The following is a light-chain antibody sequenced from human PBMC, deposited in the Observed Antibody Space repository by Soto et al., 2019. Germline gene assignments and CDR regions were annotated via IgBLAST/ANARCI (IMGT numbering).Light chain of an antibody. CDR1: SSDVGGYNY. Sequence: QSVLTQPASVSGSDGQSTTISCTGTSSDVGGYNYVSWYQQRPGKAPKLMIFEVSNRPSGVSNRFSGSKSDNTASLTISGLQGDDEADYYCRSYTGNNPFFVFGTGTKVTVL. V-gene: IGLV2-14*01. CDR2: EVS. J-gene: IGLJ1*01. CDR3: RSYTGNNPFFV.